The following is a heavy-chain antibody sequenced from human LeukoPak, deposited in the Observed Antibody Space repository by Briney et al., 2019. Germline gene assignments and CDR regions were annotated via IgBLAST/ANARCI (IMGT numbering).Heavy chain of an antibody. CDR1: DGSFSSSSYS. D-gene: IGHD5-18*01. Sequence: PSETLSLTCTVSDGSFSSSSYSWDWIRQPPGKGLEWIGTFYYGGNTYYDPSLKTRVTISVDTSKNHFSLTMSSVTAADTAIYYCARRIRGYSSGYIDYWGRGILVTVSS. CDR2: FYYGGNT. V-gene: IGHV4-39*02. J-gene: IGHJ4*02. CDR3: ARRIRGYSSGYIDY.